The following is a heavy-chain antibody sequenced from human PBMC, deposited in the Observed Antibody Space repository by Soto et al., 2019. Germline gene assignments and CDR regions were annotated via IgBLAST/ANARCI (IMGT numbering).Heavy chain of an antibody. D-gene: IGHD6-13*01. CDR3: SRGASSWQPHEDY. V-gene: IGHV1-18*01. CDR2: VSAYNGNT. Sequence: QVQLVQSGAEVKKPGASMKVSCKASGFTFTSYGISWVRQAPGQGLEWMGWVSAYNGNTHYAQKLQGRVTMTTDTSTTTAYMELSSLRSDATAVYYCSRGASSWQPHEDYWGQGTLVTVSS. CDR1: GFTFTSYG. J-gene: IGHJ4*02.